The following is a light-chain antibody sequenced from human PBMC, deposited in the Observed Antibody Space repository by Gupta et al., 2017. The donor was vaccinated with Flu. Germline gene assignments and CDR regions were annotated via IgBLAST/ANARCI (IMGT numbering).Light chain of an antibody. V-gene: IGKV3-20*01. CDR2: GAS. CDR3: QQYDSSPCT. J-gene: IGKJ1*01. CDR1: QSVSSSY. Sequence: EMLLTQSPAPLSLSPGERATLSCRASQSVSSSYLAGSQQKPGQAPRLLIYGASSRAPGIPDRFSGSGSGTDFTLTISRLEPEDFAVYYCQQYDSSPCTFGQGTKVEIK.